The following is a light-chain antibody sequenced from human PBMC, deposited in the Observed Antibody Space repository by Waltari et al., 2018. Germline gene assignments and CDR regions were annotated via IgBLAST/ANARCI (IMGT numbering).Light chain of an antibody. Sequence: EIVLTQSPGTLSLSPGERATLSCTASQSVSRSYLAWYQQKPGQAPRLLIYGASSRATGIPDRFSGSGSGTDFTLTISRLEPEDFAVYYCQQYGSSPPMYTFGQGTKLEIK. V-gene: IGKV3-20*01. CDR2: GAS. CDR3: QQYGSSPPMYT. CDR1: QSVSRSY. J-gene: IGKJ2*01.